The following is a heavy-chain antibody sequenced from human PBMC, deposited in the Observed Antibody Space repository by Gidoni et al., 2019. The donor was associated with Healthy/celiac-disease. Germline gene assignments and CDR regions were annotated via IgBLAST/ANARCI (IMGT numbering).Heavy chain of an antibody. J-gene: IGHJ3*02. V-gene: IGHV5-51*01. CDR1: GYSFTSYW. CDR3: AGHGATVVSLDALDI. Sequence: EVQLVQSAAELQKPCESLNLSCKGSGYSFTSYWIGWVRPMPGTGLEWMGIIYPGESDTRYSPSFQGKVTSSADKSISTAYLKWSRLKASDTAMYYCAGHGATVVSLDALDIWGQGTMVTVSS. D-gene: IGHD1-26*01. CDR2: IYPGESDT.